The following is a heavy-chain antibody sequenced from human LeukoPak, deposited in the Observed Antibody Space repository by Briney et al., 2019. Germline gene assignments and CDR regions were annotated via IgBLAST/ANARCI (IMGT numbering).Heavy chain of an antibody. CDR3: ARFSSPYYEGATDY. J-gene: IGHJ4*02. Sequence: VNPSETLALTCTVSGCSISSYYWRWIRQPPGKGLEWIGYIYFSGSTNYNPSLKSRVTISVDTSKNQFSLKLSSVAAADTAVYYCARFSSPYYEGATDYWGQGALVTVSS. CDR1: GCSISSYY. D-gene: IGHD3-3*01. CDR2: IYFSGST. V-gene: IGHV4-59*08.